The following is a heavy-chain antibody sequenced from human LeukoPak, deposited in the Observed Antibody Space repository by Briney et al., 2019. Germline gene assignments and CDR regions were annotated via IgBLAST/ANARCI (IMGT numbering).Heavy chain of an antibody. Sequence: GTSVKVSCKASGFTFTSSAMQWVRQVRGQRLEWIGWIVVGSGNTNYAQKFQERVTITRDMSTSTAYMELSSLRSEDTAVYYCAADPYSSGYYGHPSWGQGTLVTVSS. J-gene: IGHJ5*02. CDR1: GFTFTSSA. V-gene: IGHV1-58*02. D-gene: IGHD3-22*01. CDR2: IVVGSGNT. CDR3: AADPYSSGYYGHPS.